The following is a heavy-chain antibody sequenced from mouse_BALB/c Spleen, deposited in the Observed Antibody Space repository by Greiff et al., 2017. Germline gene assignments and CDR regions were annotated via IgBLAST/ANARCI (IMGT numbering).Heavy chain of an antibody. V-gene: IGHV2-9*02. CDR1: GFSLTSYG. J-gene: IGHJ4*01. CDR2: IWAGGST. D-gene: IGHD4-1*01. CDR3: ARDPGELGRAMDY. Sequence: VMLVESGPGLVAPSQSLSITCTVSGFSLTSYGVHWVRQPPGKGLEWLGVIWAGGSTNYNSALMSRLSISKDNSKSQVFLKMNSLQTDDTAMYYCARDPGELGRAMDYWGQGTSVTVSS.